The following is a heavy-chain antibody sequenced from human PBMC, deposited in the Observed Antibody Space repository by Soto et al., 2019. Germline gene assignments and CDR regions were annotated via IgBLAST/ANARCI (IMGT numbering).Heavy chain of an antibody. CDR1: GFTFSSYG. J-gene: IGHJ6*02. V-gene: IGHV3-30*18. Sequence: QVQLVESGGGVVQPGRSLRLSCAASGFTFSSYGMHWVRQAPGKGLEWVAVISYDGSNKYYADSVKGRFTISRDNSKNTRYLQMNSLRSEDTAVYYCAKLLEPEGRDGMDVWGQGTTVTVSS. CDR3: AKLLEPEGRDGMDV. D-gene: IGHD3-3*01. CDR2: ISYDGSNK.